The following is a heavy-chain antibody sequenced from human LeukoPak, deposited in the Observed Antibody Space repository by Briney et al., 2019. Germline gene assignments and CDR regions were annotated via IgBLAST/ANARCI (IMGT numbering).Heavy chain of an antibody. CDR3: ARDRAVVPAAALNFMDV. CDR2: INSDGSST. J-gene: IGHJ6*04. V-gene: IGHV3-74*01. CDR1: GFTFSSYW. D-gene: IGHD2-2*01. Sequence: GGSLRLSCAASGFTFSSYWMHCVRQAPGNGLVWVSRINSDGSSTSYADSVKGRFTISRDNAKNTLYLQMNSLRAEDTAVYYCARDRAVVPAAALNFMDVWGKGTTVTVSS.